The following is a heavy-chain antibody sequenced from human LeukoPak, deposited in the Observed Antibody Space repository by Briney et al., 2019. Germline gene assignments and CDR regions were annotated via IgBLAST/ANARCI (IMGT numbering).Heavy chain of an antibody. Sequence: GASVKVSCKASGYTFTGYYMHWVRQAPGQGLEWMGWINPNSGGTNYAQKFQGRVTMTRDTSISTAYMELSRLRSDDTAVYYCARDDYNYYYYMDVWGKGTTVTVSS. CDR3: ARDDYNYYYYMDV. CDR1: GYTFTGYY. CDR2: INPNSGGT. J-gene: IGHJ6*03. V-gene: IGHV1-2*02.